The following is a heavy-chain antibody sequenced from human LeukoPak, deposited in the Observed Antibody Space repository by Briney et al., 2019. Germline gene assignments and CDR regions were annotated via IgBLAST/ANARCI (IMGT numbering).Heavy chain of an antibody. D-gene: IGHD4-17*01. CDR1: GFTFSSYW. CDR2: VNSDGSST. CDR3: ARDPGDGDYGY. J-gene: IGHJ4*02. V-gene: IGHV3-74*01. Sequence: GGSLRLSCAASGFTFSSYWMHWVRQAPGKGLVWVSRVNSDGSSTSYADSVKGRFTISRDNAKYTLYLQMNSLRAEDTAVYYCARDPGDGDYGYRGQGTLVTVSS.